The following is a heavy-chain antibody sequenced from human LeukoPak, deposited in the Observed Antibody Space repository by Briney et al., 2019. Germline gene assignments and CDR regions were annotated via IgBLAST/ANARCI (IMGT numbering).Heavy chain of an antibody. CDR1: GFTFSSCG. V-gene: IGHV3-23*01. Sequence: PGGSLRLSCAASGFTFSSCGMNWGRQAPGQGLELVSAVSGSGGSPYYADSVKRRFTISRDSSKNTLYLQMNSLSAEDTAVYYCAKPYSSSRAQYYYYYYMDVWGKGTTVTISS. CDR3: AKPYSSSRAQYYYYYYMDV. CDR2: VSGSGGSP. D-gene: IGHD6-13*01. J-gene: IGHJ6*03.